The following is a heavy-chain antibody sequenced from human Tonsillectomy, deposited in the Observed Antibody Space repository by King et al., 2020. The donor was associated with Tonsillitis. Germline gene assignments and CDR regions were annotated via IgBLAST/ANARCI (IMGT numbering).Heavy chain of an antibody. CDR1: GFIFSSYA. CDR2: ISHDGSKK. CDR3: ARALVEYYDYVWGSYPLDY. D-gene: IGHD3-16*02. V-gene: IGHV3-30*04. Sequence: QLVQSGGGVVQPGRSLRLSCAASGFIFSSYAMHWVRQAPGKGLQWVAVISHDGSKKYYADSVQGRFTISRDNSKNTMYLQMNSLRTEATAVYYCARALVEYYDYVWGSYPLDYWGQGTLVTVSS. J-gene: IGHJ4*02.